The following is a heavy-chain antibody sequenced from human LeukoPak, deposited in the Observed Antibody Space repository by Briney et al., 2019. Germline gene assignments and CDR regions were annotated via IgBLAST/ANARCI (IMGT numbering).Heavy chain of an antibody. J-gene: IGHJ5*02. Sequence: GGSLRLSCAASGFTFSSSAMSWVRQAPGKGLEWVSFISGSGGSTYYADSVKGRFTISRDNSKNMLYLQMNSLRAEDTAVYYSAKGDIAATAPNWFDPWGQGTLVTVSS. V-gene: IGHV3-23*01. CDR2: ISGSGGST. CDR1: GFTFSSSA. CDR3: AKGDIAATAPNWFDP. D-gene: IGHD6-13*01.